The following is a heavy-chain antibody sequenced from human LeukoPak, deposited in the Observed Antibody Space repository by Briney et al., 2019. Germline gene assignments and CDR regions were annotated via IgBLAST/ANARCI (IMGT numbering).Heavy chain of an antibody. CDR1: Y. D-gene: IGHD2-15*01. CDR3: ATLTYCSGGSCFPKYFQH. CDR2: IYYSGST. J-gene: IGHJ1*01. V-gene: IGHV4-59*08. Sequence: YWSWIRQPPGKGLEWIGYIYYSGSTNHNPSLKSRVTISVDTSKNQFSLKLSSVTAADTAVYYCATLTYCSGGSCFPKYFQHWGQGTLVAVSS.